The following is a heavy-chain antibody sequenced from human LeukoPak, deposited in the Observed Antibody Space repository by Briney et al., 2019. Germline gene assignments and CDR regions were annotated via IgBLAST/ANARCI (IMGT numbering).Heavy chain of an antibody. Sequence: GESLRLSCAASGFTFSSYAMSWVRQPPGKGLEWVSAISGSGGNTYYADSVKGRFTISRDNSKNTLYLQMNSLRAEDTAVYYCARGSSGWYKAEYFQHWGQGTLVTVSS. V-gene: IGHV3-23*01. CDR2: ISGSGGNT. D-gene: IGHD6-19*01. J-gene: IGHJ1*01. CDR1: GFTFSSYA. CDR3: ARGSSGWYKAEYFQH.